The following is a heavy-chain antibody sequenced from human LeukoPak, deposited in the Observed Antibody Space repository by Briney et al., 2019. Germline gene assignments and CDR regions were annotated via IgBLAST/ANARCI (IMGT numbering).Heavy chain of an antibody. Sequence: GASVKVSCKASGYTFTHHGITWVRQAPGQGLEWMGWISAYNGDTIYAQNVQGRVTMTTDTSTTTAYMELRSLTSDDTALYYCARDPSNTSGRYQYFDLWGRGTLVTVSS. CDR1: GYTFTHHG. J-gene: IGHJ2*01. D-gene: IGHD6-19*01. CDR2: ISAYNGDT. V-gene: IGHV1-18*01. CDR3: ARDPSNTSGRYQYFDL.